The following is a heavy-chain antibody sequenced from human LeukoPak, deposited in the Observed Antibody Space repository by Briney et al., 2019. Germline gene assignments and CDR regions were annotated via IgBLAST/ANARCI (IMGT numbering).Heavy chain of an antibody. Sequence: PTGGSLRLSCAASGFTFDDYAMHWVRQAPGKGLEWVSGISWNSGSIGYADSVKGRFTISRDNAKNSLYLQMNSLRAEGTALYYCAKDAGWELPGYYYYYGMDVWGQGTTVTVSS. CDR3: AKDAGWELPGYYYYYGMDV. V-gene: IGHV3-9*01. CDR2: ISWNSGSI. CDR1: GFTFDDYA. J-gene: IGHJ6*02. D-gene: IGHD1-26*01.